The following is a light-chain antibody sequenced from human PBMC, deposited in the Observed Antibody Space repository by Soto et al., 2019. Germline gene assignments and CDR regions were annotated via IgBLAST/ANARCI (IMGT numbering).Light chain of an antibody. Sequence: DIVMTQSPDSLAVSLGERATINCKSSRSILYSSNTKNYLAWYQQKPGQPPKLLIYWASTRESGVPDRISGSGSGTDFTLTISSLQAEDVAVYYCQQYYSTPYTFGQGTKLEIK. J-gene: IGKJ2*01. CDR3: QQYYSTPYT. CDR1: RSILYSSNTKNY. V-gene: IGKV4-1*01. CDR2: WAS.